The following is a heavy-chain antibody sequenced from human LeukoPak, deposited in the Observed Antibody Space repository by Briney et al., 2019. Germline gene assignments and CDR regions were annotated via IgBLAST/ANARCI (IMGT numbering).Heavy chain of an antibody. J-gene: IGHJ4*02. CDR3: AEKYDYGDYPPGF. CDR2: ISSSGSTI. CDR1: GFTFSDYY. Sequence: PGGSLRLSCAASGFTFSDYYMSWIRQAPGKGLEWVSYISSSGSTIYYADSVKGRFTISRDNAKNSLYLQMNSLRAEDTAVYYCAEKYDYGDYPPGFGGQGTLVTVSS. D-gene: IGHD4-17*01. V-gene: IGHV3-11*01.